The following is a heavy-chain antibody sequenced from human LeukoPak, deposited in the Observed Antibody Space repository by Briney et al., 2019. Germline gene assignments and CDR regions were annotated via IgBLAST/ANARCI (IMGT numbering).Heavy chain of an antibody. Sequence: GGSLRLSCAASGFTFSSYAMSWVRQAPGKGLEWVSAISGSGGSTYYADSVKGRFTISRDNSKNTLYLQMNSLRAEDTAVYYCAKGYCSSTSCHIDYWGQGTLVTVSS. CDR1: GFTFSSYA. CDR2: ISGSGGST. CDR3: AKGYCSSTSCHIDY. J-gene: IGHJ4*02. V-gene: IGHV3-23*01. D-gene: IGHD2-2*02.